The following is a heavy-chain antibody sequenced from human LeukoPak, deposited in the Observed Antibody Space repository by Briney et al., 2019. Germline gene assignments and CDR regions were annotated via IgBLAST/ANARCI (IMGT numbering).Heavy chain of an antibody. CDR1: GFTFSSYG. CDR3: ATSRDFYDTSGNYPYYFDC. V-gene: IGHV3-30*03. D-gene: IGHD3-22*01. J-gene: IGHJ4*02. CDR2: MPNDRRNN. Sequence: PGRSLRLSCAASGFTFSSYGMHWVRQAPGKGLEWVAVMPNDRRNNYYAESVKGRFTISRDNSKNTLYLQMNSLRTEDTAVYYCATSRDFYDTSGNYPYYFDCWGQGTLVTVSS.